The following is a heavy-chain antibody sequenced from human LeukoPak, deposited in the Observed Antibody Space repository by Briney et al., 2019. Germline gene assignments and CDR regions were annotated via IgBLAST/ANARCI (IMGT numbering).Heavy chain of an antibody. CDR2: IRGSGSGGGT. D-gene: IGHD4-17*01. CDR1: GFTFSAYA. J-gene: IGHJ3*02. Sequence: GGSLRLSCTASGFTFSAYAVMWVRQAPGKGPEWVSAIRGSGSGGGTLYADSVKGRFTISRDNSKYTLFLQMNSLRAEDTAVYYCARDPNGDYIGAFDMWGPGTMVTVSS. CDR3: ARDPNGDYIGAFDM. V-gene: IGHV3-23*01.